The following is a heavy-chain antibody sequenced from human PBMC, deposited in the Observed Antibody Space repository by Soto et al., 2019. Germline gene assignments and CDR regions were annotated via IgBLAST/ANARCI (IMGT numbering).Heavy chain of an antibody. D-gene: IGHD2-21*02. J-gene: IGHJ5*02. V-gene: IGHV3-48*02. CDR2: ISSNGDIT. CDR1: GFRFSDHS. CDR3: ARMPKGSVVTA. Sequence: LVVSGGGLVHPGESLRLSCEGSGFRFSDHSMNWVRQAPGKGLQWISYISSNGDITYYADSVKGRFTVSRDDANNALFLQMDSLRDDDTATYYCARMPKGSVVTAWGQGARVTVSS.